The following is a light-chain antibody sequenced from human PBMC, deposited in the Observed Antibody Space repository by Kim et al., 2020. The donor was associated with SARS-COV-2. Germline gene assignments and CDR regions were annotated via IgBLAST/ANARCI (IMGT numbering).Light chain of an antibody. CDR1: NSGSKN. Sequence: VARGQTARITWGGNNSGSKNVHWYQQKPGQAPVLVIYRDSNRPSGIPERFSGSNSGNTATLTISRAQAGDEADYYCQVWDSSTAVFGGGTQLTVL. V-gene: IGLV3-9*01. J-gene: IGLJ3*02. CDR2: RDS. CDR3: QVWDSSTAV.